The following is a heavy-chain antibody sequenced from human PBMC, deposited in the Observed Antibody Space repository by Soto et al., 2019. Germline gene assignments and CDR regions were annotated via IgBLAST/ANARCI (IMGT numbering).Heavy chain of an antibody. V-gene: IGHV3-23*01. CDR1: GFTFSSYA. CDR2: ISGSGGST. D-gene: IGHD3-9*01. CDR3: AKDLDSLTGYYGI. J-gene: IGHJ4*02. Sequence: LRLSCAASGFTFSSYAMSWVRQAPGKGLEWVSAISGSGGSTYYADSVKGRFTISRDNSKNTLYLQMNSLRAEDTAVYYCAKDLDSLTGYYGIWGQVPLVTVSS.